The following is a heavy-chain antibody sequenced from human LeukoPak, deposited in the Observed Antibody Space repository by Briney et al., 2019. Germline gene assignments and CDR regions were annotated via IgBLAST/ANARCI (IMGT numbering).Heavy chain of an antibody. D-gene: IGHD5-18*01. CDR3: ASGVGYLFPTN. CDR1: GGSFSGYY. V-gene: IGHV4-34*01. Sequence: SETLSLTCAVYGGSFSGYYWTRIRQPPGKGLEWIGEINLSGGAYYNPSLKSRVTISIDTSKNQFSLKMRSVTAADTAVYYCASGVGYLFPTNWGQGTLVTVSS. CDR2: INLSGGA. J-gene: IGHJ4*02.